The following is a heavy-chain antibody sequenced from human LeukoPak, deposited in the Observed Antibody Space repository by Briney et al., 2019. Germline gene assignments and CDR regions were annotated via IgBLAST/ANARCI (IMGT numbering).Heavy chain of an antibody. CDR2: IYHSGST. D-gene: IGHD4/OR15-4a*01. CDR1: GGSISSYY. Sequence: SETLSLTCTASGGSISSYYWSWVRQPPGKGLEWIGYIYHSGSTKYNPSLQGRVTISVDKSKNQFSLKLSSVTAADTAVYYCARFVGTRSMVTRGWFDPWGQGTLVTVSS. J-gene: IGHJ5*02. V-gene: IGHV4-59*01. CDR3: ARFVGTRSMVTRGWFDP.